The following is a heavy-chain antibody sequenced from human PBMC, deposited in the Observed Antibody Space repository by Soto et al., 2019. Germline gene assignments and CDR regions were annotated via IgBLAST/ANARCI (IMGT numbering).Heavy chain of an antibody. D-gene: IGHD3-22*01. J-gene: IGHJ4*02. CDR1: GFTFSSYA. V-gene: IGHV3-30-3*01. Sequence: QVQLVESGGGVVQPGRSLRLSCAASGFTFSSYAMHWVRQAPGKGLEWVAVISYDGSNKYYADSVKGRFTISRDNSKNTLYLQMNSLRAEDTAVYYCASDRRSGDSSGYYDYWGQGTLVTVSS. CDR2: ISYDGSNK. CDR3: ASDRRSGDSSGYYDY.